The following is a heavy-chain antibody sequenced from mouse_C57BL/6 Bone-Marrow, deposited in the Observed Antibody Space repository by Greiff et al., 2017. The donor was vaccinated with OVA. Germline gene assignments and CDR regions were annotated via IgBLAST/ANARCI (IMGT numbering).Heavy chain of an antibody. V-gene: IGHV1-81*01. D-gene: IGHD2-4*01. CDR2: IYPRSGNT. J-gene: IGHJ4*01. CDR1: GYTFTSYG. Sequence: VMLVESGAELARPGASVKLSCKASGYTFTSYGISWVKQRTGQGLEWIGEIYPRSGNTYYNEKFKGKATLTADKSSSTAYIELRSLTSEDSAVYFCARFCDYAFYYAMDYWGQGTSVTVSS. CDR3: ARFCDYAFYYAMDY.